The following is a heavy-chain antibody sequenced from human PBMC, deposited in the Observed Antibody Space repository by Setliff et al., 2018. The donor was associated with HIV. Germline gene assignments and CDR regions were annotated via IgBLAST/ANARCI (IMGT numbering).Heavy chain of an antibody. J-gene: IGHJ6*03. CDR2: IYSGGST. V-gene: IGHV3-66*02. CDR1: GFTVSSNY. D-gene: IGHD5-18*01. Sequence: GGSLRLSCAASGFTVSSNYMSWVRQAPGKGLEWVSVIYSGGSTYYADSVKGRFTISRDNSKNTLYLQMNSLRAEDTAVCYCARDQWGYSYGYYYYYYYMDVWGKGTTVTVSS. CDR3: ARDQWGYSYGYYYYYYYMDV.